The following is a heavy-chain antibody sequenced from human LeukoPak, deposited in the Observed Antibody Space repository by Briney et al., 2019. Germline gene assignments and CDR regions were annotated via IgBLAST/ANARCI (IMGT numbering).Heavy chain of an antibody. D-gene: IGHD3-16*01. J-gene: IGHJ3*02. CDR2: IIPIFGTA. CDR1: GGTFSSYA. Sequence: SVKVSCKASGGTFSSYAISWVRQAPGQGLEWMGGIIPIFGTANYAQKLQGRVTITADESTSTAYMELSSLRSEDTAVYYCASRPVGGRGAFDIWGQGTMVTVSS. V-gene: IGHV1-69*13. CDR3: ASRPVGGRGAFDI.